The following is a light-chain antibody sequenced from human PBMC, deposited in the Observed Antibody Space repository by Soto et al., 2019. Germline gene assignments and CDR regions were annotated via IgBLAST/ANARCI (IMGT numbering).Light chain of an antibody. J-gene: IGLJ3*02. V-gene: IGLV1-44*01. CDR2: GNN. CDR3: ATWDDNLNGPV. Sequence: QSVLTQPPSASGTPGQRVTISCSGSSSNIGSSPVNWYQQLPGTAPKLLIYGNNQRPSGVPGRFSGSKSGTSASLAIGGLQSEDEADYYCATWDDNLNGPVFGGGTKLTVL. CDR1: SSNIGSSP.